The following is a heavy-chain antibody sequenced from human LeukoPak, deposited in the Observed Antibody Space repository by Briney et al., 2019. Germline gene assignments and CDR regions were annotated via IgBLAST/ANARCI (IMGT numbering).Heavy chain of an antibody. CDR3: ARVEATTGRNYHYYYMDV. D-gene: IGHD1-1*01. V-gene: IGHV3-21*01. CDR1: GFTFSRHA. Sequence: GGSLRLSCAASGFTFSRHAMSWVRQAPGKGLEWVASINSGSTYMYYGDSVKGRFTISRDNAKNSLHLQMDSLRVEDTAVYFCARVEATTGRNYHYYYMDVWGKGTTVTVSS. CDR2: INSGSTYM. J-gene: IGHJ6*03.